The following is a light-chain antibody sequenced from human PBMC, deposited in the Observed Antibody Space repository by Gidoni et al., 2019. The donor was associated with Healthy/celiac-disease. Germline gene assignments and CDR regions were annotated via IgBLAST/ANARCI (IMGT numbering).Light chain of an antibody. CDR1: SSNIGTGYD. V-gene: IGLV1-40*01. CDR3: QSYDSSLRGV. CDR2: ANS. Sequence: QPVLTQPPSVSGAPGQRVTTSCTGSSSNIGTGYDVHWYQQVPGTAPKLLIYANSNRPSGVPDRFSGSKSGTSASLAITGLQAEDEADYYCQSYDSSLRGVFGGGTKLTVL. J-gene: IGLJ3*02.